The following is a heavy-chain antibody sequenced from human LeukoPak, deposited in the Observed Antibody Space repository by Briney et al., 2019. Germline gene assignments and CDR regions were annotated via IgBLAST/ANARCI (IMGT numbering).Heavy chain of an antibody. J-gene: IGHJ6*03. V-gene: IGHV3-7*01. D-gene: IGHD6-13*01. Sequence: GGSLRLSCAASGFTFSSYWMSWVRQAPGKGLEWVANMKQDGSEKYYVDSVKGRFTISRDNAKNSLYLQMNSLRAEDTAVYYCARASVGSYSSSSTNYNFYYMDVWGKGTTVTVSS. CDR1: GFTFSSYW. CDR2: MKQDGSEK. CDR3: ARASVGSYSSSSTNYNFYYMDV.